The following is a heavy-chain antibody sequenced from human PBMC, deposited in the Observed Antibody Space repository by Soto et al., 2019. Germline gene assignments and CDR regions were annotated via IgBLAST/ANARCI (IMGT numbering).Heavy chain of an antibody. D-gene: IGHD4-4*01. J-gene: IGHJ5*02. V-gene: IGHV4-4*02. CDR3: ARARSTGHPPYNWFDP. CDR1: GDSIHNTYW. Sequence: QVQLQESGPGLVEPSGTLSLTCFVSGDSIHNTYWWSWVRQAPGKGLEWIGEIFHTGGKSYMPSLRGRITLSVATSQNQFSLKPPSATAAHPAVYYCARARSTGHPPYNWFDPWWQGTLVTVSS. CDR2: IFHTGGK.